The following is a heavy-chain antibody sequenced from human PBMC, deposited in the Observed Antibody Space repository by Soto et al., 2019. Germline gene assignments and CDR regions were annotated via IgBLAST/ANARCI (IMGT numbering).Heavy chain of an antibody. CDR3: SRDSRSRGDWFDP. D-gene: IGHD6-13*01. J-gene: IGHJ5*02. V-gene: IGHV1-69*13. Sequence: ASLKVSCKASGGTFSSYDNNWVRPAPGQGLEWMGGIIPIFGTANYAQKFQGRVMITADESTSTAYMELSSLRSEDTAVYYCSRDSRSRGDWFDPWGQGTLVTVSS. CDR2: IIPIFGTA. CDR1: GGTFSSYD.